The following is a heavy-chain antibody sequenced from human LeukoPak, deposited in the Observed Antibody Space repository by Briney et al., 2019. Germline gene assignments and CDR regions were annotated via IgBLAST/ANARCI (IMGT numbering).Heavy chain of an antibody. Sequence: PSETLSLTCTVSGGSISSYYWSWIRQPPGKGLEWIGYIYYSGSTNYNPSLKSRVTMSVDMSKNQFSLNLSSVTAADTAVYYCARGGSGWHYFDYWGQGSLVTVSS. D-gene: IGHD6-19*01. CDR3: ARGGSGWHYFDY. V-gene: IGHV4-59*12. CDR2: IYYSGST. J-gene: IGHJ4*02. CDR1: GGSISSYY.